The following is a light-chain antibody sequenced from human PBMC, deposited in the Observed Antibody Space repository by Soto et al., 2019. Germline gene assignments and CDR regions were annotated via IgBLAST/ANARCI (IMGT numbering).Light chain of an antibody. Sequence: DVVLTQSPLSLPVTLGQPASISCRSSQSLVYSDGNTYLNGVQQRPGQSPRRLNYRVSNRDPGGPVRFSGSGYGTDLTLKIGGVEDEDVGIYYCVQATHWPPKTCGRGTKVEI. J-gene: IGKJ1*01. CDR2: RVS. CDR1: QSLVYSDGNTY. V-gene: IGKV2-30*01. CDR3: VQATHWPPKT.